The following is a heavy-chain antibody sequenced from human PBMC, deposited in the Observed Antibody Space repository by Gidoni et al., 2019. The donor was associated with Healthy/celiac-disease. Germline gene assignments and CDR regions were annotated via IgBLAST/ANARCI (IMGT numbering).Heavy chain of an antibody. CDR3: ARVGATTYYYYYMDV. V-gene: IGHV3-23*04. CDR1: GCTFSRYA. D-gene: IGHD1-26*01. J-gene: IGHJ6*03. CDR2: IRGSGGST. Sequence: EVQLVESGGGLVQPGGSLRLACAPSGCTFSRYAMGWVRQAPGKGLEWVSAIRGSGGSTYYADSVKGRFTISRDNSKNTLYLQMNSLRAEDTAVYYCARVGATTYYYYYMDVWGKGTTVTVSS.